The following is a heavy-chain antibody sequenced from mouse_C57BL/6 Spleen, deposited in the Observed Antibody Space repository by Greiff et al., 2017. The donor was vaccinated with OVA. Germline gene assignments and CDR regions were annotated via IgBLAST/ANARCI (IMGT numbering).Heavy chain of an antibody. CDR2: FYPGWGSV. CDR3: ARHGAYYSNFDY. J-gene: IGHJ2*01. CDR1: GYTFTEYT. D-gene: IGHD2-5*01. V-gene: IGHV1-62-2*01. Sequence: VQLQQSGAELVKPGASVKLSCKASGYTFTEYTIHWVKQRSGQGLGWLGWFYPGWGSVKYNEKLKDMATLTSDKSTSTVYIELSRLTSENSAVYFCARHGAYYSNFDYWGQGTTLTVSS.